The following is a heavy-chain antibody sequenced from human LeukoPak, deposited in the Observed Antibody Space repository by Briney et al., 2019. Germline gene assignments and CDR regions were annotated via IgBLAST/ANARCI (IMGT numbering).Heavy chain of an antibody. CDR2: IYYSGST. D-gene: IGHD6-25*01. Sequence: SETVSLTCTVSGGSISSSSYYWGWIRQPPGKGLEWIGSIYYSGSTYYNPSLKSRVTISVDTSKNQFSLKLSSVTAADTAVYYCARRVATAAPFDYWGQGTLVTVSS. CDR1: GGSISSSSYY. CDR3: ARRVATAAPFDY. J-gene: IGHJ4*02. V-gene: IGHV4-39*07.